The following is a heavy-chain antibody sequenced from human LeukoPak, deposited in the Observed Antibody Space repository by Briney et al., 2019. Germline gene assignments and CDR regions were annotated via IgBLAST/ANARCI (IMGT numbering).Heavy chain of an antibody. Sequence: LXXXCXVSGGSISSYYWSWIRQPPGKGLEWIGYIYYSGSTNYNPSLTSRVTISVDTSKNQFSLKLSSVTAADTAVYYCARGRFDYWGQGTLVTVSS. CDR3: ARGRFDY. CDR2: IYYSGST. CDR1: GGSISSYY. V-gene: IGHV4-59*01. J-gene: IGHJ4*02.